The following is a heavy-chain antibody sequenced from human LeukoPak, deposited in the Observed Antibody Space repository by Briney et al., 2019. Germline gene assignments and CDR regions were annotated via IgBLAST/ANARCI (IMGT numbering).Heavy chain of an antibody. CDR3: ARDERYSDADHHYPDLGY. Sequence: ASVKVSCKASGYIFTGYYLFWVRQAPGQGLEWMGWINPNGGATRYAQKFQGRVTLTSDTSIRTTYMELSSLTSDDTAVYYCARDERYSDADHHYPDLGYWGQGTLATVSS. CDR2: INPNGGAT. J-gene: IGHJ4*02. D-gene: IGHD3-16*01. CDR1: GYIFTGYY. V-gene: IGHV1-2*02.